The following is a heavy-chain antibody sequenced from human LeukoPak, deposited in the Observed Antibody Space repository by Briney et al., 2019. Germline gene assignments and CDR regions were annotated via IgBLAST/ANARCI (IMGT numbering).Heavy chain of an antibody. D-gene: IGHD3-22*01. J-gene: IGHJ4*02. CDR2: INPSGGST. CDR3: ASEPQGEGQTSGYYLNFDY. V-gene: IGHV1-46*01. CDR1: GYTFTGYY. Sequence: WASVKVSCKASGYTFTGYYMHWVRQAPGQGLEWMGWINPSGGSTSYAQKFQGRVTMTRDTSTSTVYMELSSLRSEDTAVYYCASEPQGEGQTSGYYLNFDYWGQGTLVTVSS.